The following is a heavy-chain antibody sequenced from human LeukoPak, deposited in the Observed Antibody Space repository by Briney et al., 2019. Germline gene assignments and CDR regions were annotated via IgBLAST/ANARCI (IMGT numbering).Heavy chain of an antibody. V-gene: IGHV1-8*03. CDR3: ARGRIQLWIRTYYMDV. D-gene: IGHD5-18*01. J-gene: IGHJ6*03. CDR2: MNPNSGNT. CDR1: GYTFTSYD. Sequence: GASVKVSCKASGYTFTSYDINWVRQATGQGLEWMGWMNPNSGNTGYAQKFQGRVTITRNTSISTAYMELSSLRSEDTAVYYCARGRIQLWIRTYYMDVWGKGTTVTVSS.